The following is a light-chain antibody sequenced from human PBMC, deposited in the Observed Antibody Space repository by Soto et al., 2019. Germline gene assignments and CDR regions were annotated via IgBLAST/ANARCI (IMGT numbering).Light chain of an antibody. V-gene: IGKV3-11*01. CDR2: DAS. Sequence: EILLRQSPATLSLSPGERATLSCRASQNIDNYLAWFQQKPGQAPRLLIHDASNRATGIPARFSGSGSGTDFTLTISSLEPEDFAIYYCQQRSDWPLTFGGGTKVEIK. J-gene: IGKJ4*01. CDR3: QQRSDWPLT. CDR1: QNIDNY.